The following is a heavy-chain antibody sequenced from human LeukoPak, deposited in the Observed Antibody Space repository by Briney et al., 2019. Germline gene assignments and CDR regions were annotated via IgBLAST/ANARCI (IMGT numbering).Heavy chain of an antibody. CDR2: ISAYTGNT. CDR3: ARVAARPHYFDY. CDR1: GYTFTGYY. V-gene: IGHV1-18*04. Sequence: ASVKVSCKASGYTFTGYYMHWVRQAPGQGLEWMGWISAYTGNTNYAQKFQGRVTITADKSTSTAYMELSSLRSEDTAVYYCARVAARPHYFDYWGQGTLVTVSS. J-gene: IGHJ4*02. D-gene: IGHD6-6*01.